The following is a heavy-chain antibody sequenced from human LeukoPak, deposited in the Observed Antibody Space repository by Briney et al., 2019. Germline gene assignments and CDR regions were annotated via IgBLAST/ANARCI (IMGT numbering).Heavy chain of an antibody. Sequence: GASVKVSCKASGYTFTGYYMHWVRQAPGQGLEWMGWINPNSGGTNYAQKFQGRVTMTRDTSISTAYMELSRLRSDDTAVYYCGRWLQDEGFDPWGQGTLVSVSS. J-gene: IGHJ5*02. CDR2: INPNSGGT. D-gene: IGHD5-24*01. CDR3: GRWLQDEGFDP. CDR1: GYTFTGYY. V-gene: IGHV1-2*02.